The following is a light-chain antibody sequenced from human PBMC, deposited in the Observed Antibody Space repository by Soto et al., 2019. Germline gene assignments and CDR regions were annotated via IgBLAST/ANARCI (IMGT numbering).Light chain of an antibody. J-gene: IGLJ2*01. CDR3: CSYAGTSTYVI. CDR2: EGS. Sequence: QSALTQPASVSGSRGQSITISCSGTSSDVGSYNLVSWYQQHPGKAPKLIIYEGSKWPSGISNRFSGSKSGKTASLTISGLQAEDEADYYCCSYAGTSTYVIFGGGTKVTVL. CDR1: SSDVGSYNL. V-gene: IGLV2-23*01.